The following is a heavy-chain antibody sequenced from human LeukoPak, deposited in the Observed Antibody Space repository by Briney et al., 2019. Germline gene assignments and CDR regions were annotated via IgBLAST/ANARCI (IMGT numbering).Heavy chain of an antibody. V-gene: IGHV3-23*01. Sequence: PGGSLRLSCAASGFTFSSSAMSWVRQAPGKGLEWVSSISGSGSGGSTYYADSVKGRFTISRDNSKNTLYLQMNSLIAEDTALYYCAAYSSGWYRGDYWGQGTLVTVSS. D-gene: IGHD6-19*01. CDR1: GFTFSSSA. CDR3: AAYSSGWYRGDY. J-gene: IGHJ4*02. CDR2: ISGSGSGGST.